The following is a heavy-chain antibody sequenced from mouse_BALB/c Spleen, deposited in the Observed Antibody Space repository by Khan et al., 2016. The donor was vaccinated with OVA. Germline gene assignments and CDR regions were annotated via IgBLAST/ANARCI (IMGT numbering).Heavy chain of an antibody. CDR2: ISYSGST. V-gene: IGHV3-2*02. Sequence: EVQLQESGPGLVKPSQSLSLTCTVTGYSITSDYAWNWIRQFPGNKLEWMAYISYSGSTRSNPSLNSRISITRDQSKNQFFLQLNSVTTEDTATYYCARRYYYGQWYFDVWGAGTTVTVSS. J-gene: IGHJ1*01. CDR3: ARRYYYGQWYFDV. D-gene: IGHD1-1*01. CDR1: GYSITSDYA.